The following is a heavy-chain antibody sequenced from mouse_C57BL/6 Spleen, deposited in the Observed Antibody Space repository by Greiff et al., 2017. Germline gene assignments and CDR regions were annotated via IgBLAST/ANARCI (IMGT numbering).Heavy chain of an antibody. CDR3: AREYDYDGGWFAY. J-gene: IGHJ3*01. CDR2: ISSGSSTI. D-gene: IGHD2-4*01. CDR1: GFTFSDYG. Sequence: EVQLQESGGGLVKPGGSLKLSCAASGFTFSDYGMHWVRQAPEKGLEWVAYISSGSSTIYYADTVKGRFTISRDNAKNTLFLQMTSLRSEDTAMYYCAREYDYDGGWFAYWGQGTLVTVSA. V-gene: IGHV5-17*01.